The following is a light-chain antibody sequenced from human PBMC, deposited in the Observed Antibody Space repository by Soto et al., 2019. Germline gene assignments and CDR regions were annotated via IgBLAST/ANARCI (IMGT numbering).Light chain of an antibody. CDR2: DDT. CDR3: QQYNSYST. V-gene: IGKV1-5*01. J-gene: IGKJ2*01. CDR1: QSISSW. Sequence: DIQMTQSPSTLSASVGARVTITCRASQSISSWLAWYQQKPGKAPKLLIYDDTSLESVVPSRFSGSGSETEFTLTISILQPDDFATYYMQQYNSYSTFGQGTKLEIK.